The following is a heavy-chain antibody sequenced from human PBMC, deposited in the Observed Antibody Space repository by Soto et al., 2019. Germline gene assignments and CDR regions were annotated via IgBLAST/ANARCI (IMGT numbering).Heavy chain of an antibody. CDR1: GGTFSSYA. Sequence: ASVKVSCKASGGTFSSYAISRVRQAPGQGLEWMGGIIPIFGTANYAQKFQGRVTITADESTSTAYMELSSLRSEDTAVYYCASAPPIAARPFDYWGQGTLVTVSS. CDR2: IIPIFGTA. J-gene: IGHJ4*02. D-gene: IGHD6-6*01. V-gene: IGHV1-69*13. CDR3: ASAPPIAARPFDY.